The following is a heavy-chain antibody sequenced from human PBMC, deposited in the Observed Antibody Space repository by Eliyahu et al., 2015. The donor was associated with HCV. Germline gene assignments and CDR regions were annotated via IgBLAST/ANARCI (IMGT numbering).Heavy chain of an antibody. V-gene: IGHV6-1*01. D-gene: IGHD2-15*01. CDR3: ARDGNCLGGGSCYAYYGMDV. CDR1: GDSVXSNSAA. J-gene: IGHJ6*02. Sequence: QVQLQQSGPGLVKPSQTLSLTCAISGDSVXSNSAAWNWIRQSPSRGLEWLGRTYYRSKWYNDYAVSVKSRITINPDTSKNQFSLQLNSVTPEDTAVYYCARDGNCLGGGSCYAYYGMDVWGQGTTVTVSS. CDR2: TYYRSKWYN.